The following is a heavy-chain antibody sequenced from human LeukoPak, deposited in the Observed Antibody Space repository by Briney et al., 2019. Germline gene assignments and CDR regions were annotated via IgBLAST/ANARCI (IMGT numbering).Heavy chain of an antibody. CDR1: GFTFNNAW. D-gene: IGHD1-26*01. J-gene: IGHJ4*02. CDR2: IKDMAHGATI. CDR3: TARGPYSDSSVAY. Sequence: PGGSLRLSCVGSGFTFNNAWMNWVRQAPGKGLEWVGRIKDMAHGATIDYAAAVKGRFTLLRDDSKNTLYLQMNSLRTEDTAVYYCTARGPYSDSSVAYWGQGTLVTVSS. V-gene: IGHV3-15*07.